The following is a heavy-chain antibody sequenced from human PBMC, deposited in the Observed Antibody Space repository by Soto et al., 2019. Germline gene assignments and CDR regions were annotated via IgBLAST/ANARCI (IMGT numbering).Heavy chain of an antibody. CDR1: GYTFTSYE. V-gene: IGHV1-8*02. J-gene: IGHJ4*02. CDR3: ARGDLLWFGELLR. CDR2: MNPNSGDT. Sequence: QVQLVQSGAEVKKPGASVKVSCKASGYTFTSYEIIWVRQATGQGLEWMGWMNPNSGDTGYAQKFQGRVTMTRNTYISTAYMELSSLRSEYTAVYYCARGDLLWFGELLRWGQGTLVTVSS. D-gene: IGHD3-10*01.